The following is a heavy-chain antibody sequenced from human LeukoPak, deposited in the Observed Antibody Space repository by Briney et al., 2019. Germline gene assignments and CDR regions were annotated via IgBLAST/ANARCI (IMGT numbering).Heavy chain of an antibody. V-gene: IGHV1-8*03. J-gene: IGHJ4*02. CDR1: GYTFTSYA. Sequence: GASVKVSCTASGYTFTSYAINWVRQATGQGLEWMGWMNPSSGNTGYAQKFQGRVTITRNTSISTAYMELSSLRSEDTAVYYCARTYSYWSGYPTLGYWGQGTLVTVSS. CDR2: MNPSSGNT. D-gene: IGHD3-3*01. CDR3: ARTYSYWSGYPTLGY.